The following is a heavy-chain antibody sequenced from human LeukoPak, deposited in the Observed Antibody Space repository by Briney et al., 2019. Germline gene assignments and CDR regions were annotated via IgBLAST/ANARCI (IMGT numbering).Heavy chain of an antibody. D-gene: IGHD6-13*01. Sequence: SGPTLVNPIQTLTLTCTFSGFSLSTSGVGVGWIRQPPREALEWLALIYWDDDKRYSPSLKSRLTITKDTSKNQVVLTLTNMDPVDTATYYCARGSVASAGSYFDYWGQGTLVTVSS. CDR1: GFSLSTSGVG. CDR3: ARGSVASAGSYFDY. V-gene: IGHV2-5*02. J-gene: IGHJ4*02. CDR2: IYWDDDK.